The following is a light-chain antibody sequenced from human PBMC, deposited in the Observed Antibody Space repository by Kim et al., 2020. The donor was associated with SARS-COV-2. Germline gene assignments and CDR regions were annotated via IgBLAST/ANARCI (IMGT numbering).Light chain of an antibody. Sequence: SSELTQDPAVSVALGQTVRITCQGDSLRSYYASWYQQKPGQAPVLVIYGKNNRPSGIPDRFSGSSSGNTASLTITGAQVEDEADYYCNSRDSSGNHHVFGTGTKVTVL. CDR2: GKN. CDR3: NSRDSSGNHHV. V-gene: IGLV3-19*01. J-gene: IGLJ1*01. CDR1: SLRSYY.